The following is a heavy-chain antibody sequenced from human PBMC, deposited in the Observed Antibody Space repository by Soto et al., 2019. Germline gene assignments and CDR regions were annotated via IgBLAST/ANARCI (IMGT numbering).Heavy chain of an antibody. CDR3: AKALGYSYGYPVDY. V-gene: IGHV3-23*01. Sequence: EVQLLESGGGLVQPGGSLRLSCAASGFTFSSYAMSWVRQAPGKGLEWVSTITISAGSTYYAESVKGRFTISRDNSKNTLFLQMNSLRAEDTAVYYCAKALGYSYGYPVDYWGQGTLVTVSS. CDR2: ITISAGST. J-gene: IGHJ4*02. D-gene: IGHD5-18*01. CDR1: GFTFSSYA.